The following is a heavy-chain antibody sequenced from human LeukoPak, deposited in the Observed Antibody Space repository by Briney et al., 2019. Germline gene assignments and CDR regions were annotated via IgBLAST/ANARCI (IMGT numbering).Heavy chain of an antibody. J-gene: IGHJ3*02. D-gene: IGHD2-15*01. CDR3: AREGRGRHDDFDI. V-gene: IGHV3-7*01. Sequence: PGGSRRLSCTASGSTSSNSWMCWVSPVAGKGLEWGANIKEDGSEEYYVGSVEDRFTISRDNARNSLYVQMNSLRAEDTAVYYCAREGRGRHDDFDIWGQGTMVTVSS. CDR1: GSTSSNSW. CDR2: IKEDGSEE.